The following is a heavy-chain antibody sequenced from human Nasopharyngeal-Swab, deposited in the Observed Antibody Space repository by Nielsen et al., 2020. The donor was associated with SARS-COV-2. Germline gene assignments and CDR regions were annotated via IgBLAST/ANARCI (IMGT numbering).Heavy chain of an antibody. J-gene: IGHJ5*02. V-gene: IGHV1-8*01. Sequence: ASVKVSCKASGYAFTTHDISWVRQASGQGLEWMGWMNPNSGATGYAQKFQGRVTMTRNTSISTAYMELSSLTSEDTAVYYCARRPIARAHLDPWGQGTLVTVSS. D-gene: IGHD3-10*01. CDR1: GYAFTTHD. CDR3: ARRPIARAHLDP. CDR2: MNPNSGAT.